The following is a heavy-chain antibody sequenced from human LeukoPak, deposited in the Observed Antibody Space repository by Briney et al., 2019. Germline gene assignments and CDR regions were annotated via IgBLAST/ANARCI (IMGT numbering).Heavy chain of an antibody. CDR3: ARGRITIFGVAGDAFDI. CDR1: GGSISSSNW. D-gene: IGHD3-3*01. J-gene: IGHJ3*02. V-gene: IGHV4-4*02. Sequence: SGTLSLTCAVSGGSISSSNWWSWVRQPPGKGLEWIGEIYHSGSTNYNPSLKSRVTISVDKSKNQFSLKLSSVTAADTAVYYCARGRITIFGVAGDAFDIWGQGTMVTVSS. CDR2: IYHSGST.